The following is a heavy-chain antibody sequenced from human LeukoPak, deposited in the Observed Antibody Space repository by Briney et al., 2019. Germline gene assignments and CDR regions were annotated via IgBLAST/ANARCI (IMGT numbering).Heavy chain of an antibody. Sequence: SETLSLTCTVSGGSVSSGSYYWSWIRQPPGKGLEWIGEINHSGSTNYNPSLKSRVTISVDTSKNQFSLKLSSVTAADTAVYYCARGGYYDSSGPYFFDYWGQGTLVTVSS. CDR3: ARGGYYDSSGPYFFDY. D-gene: IGHD3-22*01. V-gene: IGHV4-61*01. CDR2: INHSGST. CDR1: GGSVSSGSYY. J-gene: IGHJ4*02.